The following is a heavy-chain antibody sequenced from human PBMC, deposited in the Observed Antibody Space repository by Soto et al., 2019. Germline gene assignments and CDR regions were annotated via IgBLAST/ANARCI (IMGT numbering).Heavy chain of an antibody. J-gene: IGHJ4*02. D-gene: IGHD5-12*01. CDR2: MSSDGGNT. V-gene: IGHV3-30-3*01. CDR1: GFTFSDYT. Sequence: QVQLVESGGGVVQPGRSLRLSCAASGFTFSDYTMHWVRQAPGKELEWVALMSSDGGNTHYTDSVKGRFTISRDNSKNTLYLQMDSPRPEDTTVYYCARDYGDGYYYFDFWGQGTLVTVSS. CDR3: ARDYGDGYYYFDF.